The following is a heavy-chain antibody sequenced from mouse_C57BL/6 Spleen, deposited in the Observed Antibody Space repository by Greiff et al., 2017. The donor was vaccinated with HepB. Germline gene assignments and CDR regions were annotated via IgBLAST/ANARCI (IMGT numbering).Heavy chain of an antibody. CDR2: INPSTGGT. Sequence: EVQLQQSGPELVKPGASVKISCKASGYSFTGYYMNWVKQSPEKSLEWIGEINPSTGGTTYNQKFKAKATLTVDKSSSTAYMQLKSLTSEYSAVYYCARGGYDGGWYFDVWGTGTTVTVSS. CDR1: GYSFTGYY. CDR3: ARGGYDGGWYFDV. V-gene: IGHV1-42*01. J-gene: IGHJ1*03. D-gene: IGHD2-2*01.